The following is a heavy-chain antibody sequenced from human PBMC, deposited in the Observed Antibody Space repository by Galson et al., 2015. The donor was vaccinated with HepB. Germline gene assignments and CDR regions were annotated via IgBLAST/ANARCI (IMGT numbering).Heavy chain of an antibody. V-gene: IGHV3-23*01. CDR2: ITSSGGNS. Sequence: SLRLSCAASGFSFTRYAMTWVRQAPGKGLERVSSITSSGGNSYYTDSVKGRFTVSRDNSKNTLLLQLNSLRAEDTAMYFCAKDGIMVANNPYHFHYWGQGTLVTVSS. CDR1: GFSFTRYA. CDR3: AKDGIMVANNPYHFHY. J-gene: IGHJ4*02. D-gene: IGHD2-15*01.